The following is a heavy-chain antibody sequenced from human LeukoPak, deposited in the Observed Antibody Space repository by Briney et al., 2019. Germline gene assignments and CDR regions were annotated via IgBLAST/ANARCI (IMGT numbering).Heavy chain of an antibody. CDR2: IYPGDSDT. Sequence: GESLKISCKGSGYSFTSYWTGWVRQMPGKGLEWMGIIYPGDSDTRYSPSFQGQVTISADKSISTAYLQWSSLKASDTAMYYCASVEYSSSSGNWFDPWGQGTLVTVSS. D-gene: IGHD6-6*01. J-gene: IGHJ5*02. V-gene: IGHV5-51*01. CDR1: GYSFTSYW. CDR3: ASVEYSSSSGNWFDP.